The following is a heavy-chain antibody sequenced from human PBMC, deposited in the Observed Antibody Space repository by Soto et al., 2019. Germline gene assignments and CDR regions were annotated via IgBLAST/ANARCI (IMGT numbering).Heavy chain of an antibody. CDR2: IIPIFGTA. CDR3: ARANSGTXXRXXFYYDMDV. CDR1: GGTFSSYT. Sequence: QVQLVQSGAEVKKPGSXVRVSCKASGGTFSSYTITWVRQAPGXXLEXXXGIIPIFGTANYAQKFQGRVTITADKSTSTAYMELSSLRSEDTAVYYCARANSGTXXRXXFYYDMDVWGQGTTVTVSS. V-gene: IGHV1-69*06. D-gene: IGHD1-26*01. J-gene: IGHJ6*02.